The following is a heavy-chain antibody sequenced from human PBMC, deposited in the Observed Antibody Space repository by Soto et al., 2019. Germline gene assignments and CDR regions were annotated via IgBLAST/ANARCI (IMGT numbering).Heavy chain of an antibody. CDR3: ASDYDYVWGSYRLWGGYYGMDV. CDR1: GGTFSSYA. Sequence: QVQLVQSGAEVKKPGSSVKVSCKASGGTFSSYAISWVRQAPGQGLEWMGGIIPIFGTANYAQKFQGRVTITADEATSTAYMELSSLRSEDTAVYYCASDYDYVWGSYRLWGGYYGMDVWGQGTTVTVSS. CDR2: IIPIFGTA. V-gene: IGHV1-69*01. J-gene: IGHJ6*02. D-gene: IGHD3-16*02.